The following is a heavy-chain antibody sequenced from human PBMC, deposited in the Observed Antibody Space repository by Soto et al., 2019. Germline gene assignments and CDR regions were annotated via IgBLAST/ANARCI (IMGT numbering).Heavy chain of an antibody. Sequence: SETLSLTCTVSGGSISSGTYYWGWIRQHPGKGLEWIGSLYYTGRTYYSPSLKSRVTISVDTSKNHFSLYLTSVTAAPTALYYCARRLPRGFIGWFDPWGQGTLVTVSS. D-gene: IGHD3-10*01. CDR3: ARRLPRGFIGWFDP. J-gene: IGHJ5*02. V-gene: IGHV4-39*02. CDR1: GGSISSGTYY. CDR2: LYYTGRT.